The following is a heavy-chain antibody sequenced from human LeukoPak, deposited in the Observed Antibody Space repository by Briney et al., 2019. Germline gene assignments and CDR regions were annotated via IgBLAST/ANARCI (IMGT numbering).Heavy chain of an antibody. CDR2: IIPIFGTA. CDR1: GGTFSSHA. Sequence: GASVKVSCKASGGTFSSHAISWVRQAPGQGLEWMGGIIPIFGTANYAQKFQGRVTITTDESTSTAYMELSSLRSEDTAVYYCARDQSRDGYNLDAFDIWGQGTMVTVSS. J-gene: IGHJ3*02. V-gene: IGHV1-69*05. D-gene: IGHD5-24*01. CDR3: ARDQSRDGYNLDAFDI.